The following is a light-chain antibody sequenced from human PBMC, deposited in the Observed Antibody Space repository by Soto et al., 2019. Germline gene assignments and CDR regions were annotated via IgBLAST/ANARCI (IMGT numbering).Light chain of an antibody. CDR1: CSDVGSYNL. CDR2: EGN. V-gene: IGLV2-23*01. Sequence: QSALTQPASESGSPGQSITISCTGTCSDVGSYNLVSWYQQHPGKAPKLMIYEGNKRPSGVSNRFSGSKSANTASLTISGLQTEDEADYYCCSYAGTNTFVFGTGTKLTVL. J-gene: IGLJ1*01. CDR3: CSYAGTNTFV.